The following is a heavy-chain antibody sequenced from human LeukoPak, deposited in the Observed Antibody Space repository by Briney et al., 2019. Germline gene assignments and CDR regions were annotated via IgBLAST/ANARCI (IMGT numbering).Heavy chain of an antibody. V-gene: IGHV3-7*01. CDR3: ARDTRTFDY. Sequence: PGGSLRLSCAASGFTFSNYRLNWVRRAPGKGLEWVANINQDGSEKYYVDSVKGRFNISRDNAKNSLFLQLNSLRAEDTAVYYCARDTRTFDYWGQGTLVTVSS. D-gene: IGHD1-26*01. CDR1: GFTFSNYR. J-gene: IGHJ4*02. CDR2: INQDGSEK.